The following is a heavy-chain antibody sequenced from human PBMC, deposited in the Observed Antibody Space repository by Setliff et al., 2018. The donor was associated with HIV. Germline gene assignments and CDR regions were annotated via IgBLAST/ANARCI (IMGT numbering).Heavy chain of an antibody. Sequence: TLSLTCAVSGGPMRSSGYSWTWIRQAPGKGLEWVGYIYYNGNAYYNPSLKSRVAISVDRSKNQFSLKLSSVTAADTAVFYCARLTTTYYYDSSAYYHPVWGQGTLVTVSS. CDR2: IYYNGNA. CDR1: GGPMRSSGYS. J-gene: IGHJ4*02. D-gene: IGHD3-22*01. V-gene: IGHV4-30-2*01. CDR3: ARLTTTYYYDSSAYYHPV.